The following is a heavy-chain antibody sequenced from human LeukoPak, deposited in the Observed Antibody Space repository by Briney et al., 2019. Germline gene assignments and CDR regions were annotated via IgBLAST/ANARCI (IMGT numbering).Heavy chain of an antibody. J-gene: IGHJ4*02. V-gene: IGHV4-59*01. Sequence: PSETLSLTCTVSGGSISDYYWSWIRQPPGKGLEWIGYISYSGNTNYSPSLKSRVTISVDMSKNQFSLKLRSVTAADTAVYYCATGMRDGYNNYYFDYWGQGTLVTVSS. CDR1: GGSISDYY. CDR2: ISYSGNT. D-gene: IGHD5-24*01. CDR3: ATGMRDGYNNYYFDY.